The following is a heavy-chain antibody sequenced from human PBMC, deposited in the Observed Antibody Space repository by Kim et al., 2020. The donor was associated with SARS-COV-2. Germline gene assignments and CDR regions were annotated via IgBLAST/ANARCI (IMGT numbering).Heavy chain of an antibody. J-gene: IGHJ6*02. V-gene: IGHV3-30*18. Sequence: GGSLRLSCAASGFTFSSYGMHWVRQAPGKGLEWVAVISYDGSNKYYADSVKGRFTISRDNSKNTLYLQMNSLRAEDTAVYYCAKDRALTMVRGVTPTYYYYGMDVWGQGTTVTVSS. CDR2: ISYDGSNK. CDR3: AKDRALTMVRGVTPTYYYYGMDV. CDR1: GFTFSSYG. D-gene: IGHD3-10*01.